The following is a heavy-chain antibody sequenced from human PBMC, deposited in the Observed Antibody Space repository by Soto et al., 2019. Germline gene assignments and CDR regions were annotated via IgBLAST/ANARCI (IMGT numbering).Heavy chain of an antibody. V-gene: IGHV3-21*04. J-gene: IGHJ4*02. CDR3: AKERATTTAFDY. CDR1: AFTFSSYS. CDR2: ISSSSSYI. Sequence: PGGTLRLSCATSAFTFSSYSTNWVRQARGNGLEWVSSISSSSSYIYYADSVKGRFTISRDYAKNSLYLQMSSLRAEDTAVYYCAKERATTTAFDYWSQGALVTVSS. D-gene: IGHD4-17*01.